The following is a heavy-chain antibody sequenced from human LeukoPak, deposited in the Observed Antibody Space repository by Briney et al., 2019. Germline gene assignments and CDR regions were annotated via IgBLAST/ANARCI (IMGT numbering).Heavy chain of an antibody. J-gene: IGHJ4*02. CDR3: ARELRYFDWSSFDY. CDR2: ISDDGSNK. CDR1: GFTFSSYA. Sequence: GRSLRLSCVASGFTFSSYAMHWLRQAPGKGVEWMAVISDDGSNKFYAASVKGRFTISRDNSKNTLYLQMNSLRLEDTAVYYCARELRYFDWSSFDYWGQGTLVTVSS. D-gene: IGHD3-9*01. V-gene: IGHV3-30*04.